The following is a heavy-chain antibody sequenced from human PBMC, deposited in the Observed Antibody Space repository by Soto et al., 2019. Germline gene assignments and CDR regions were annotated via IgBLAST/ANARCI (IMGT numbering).Heavy chain of an antibody. D-gene: IGHD5-12*01. CDR3: ANTIVATPYYYYYYMDV. CDR2: INHSGST. CDR1: GGSFSGYY. Sequence: SETLSLTCAVYGGSFSGYYWSWIRQPPGKGLEWIGEINHSGSTNYNPSLKSRVTISVDTSKNQFSLKLSSVTAADTAVYYCANTIVATPYYYYYYMDVWGKGTTVTVSS. J-gene: IGHJ6*03. V-gene: IGHV4-34*01.